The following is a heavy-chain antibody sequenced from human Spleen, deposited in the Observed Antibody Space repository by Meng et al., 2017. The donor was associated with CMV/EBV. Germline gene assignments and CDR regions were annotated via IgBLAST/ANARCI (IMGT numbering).Heavy chain of an antibody. Sequence: GESLKISCQASGFRFTTYWIGWVRQVPGKGLEWVGIIYPRDSDIRYSPPFQGQVSISVDKSTSTAYLQWSSLRASDTAMYYCARQNYFGAGALHDAFDIWGQGTMVTVSS. D-gene: IGHD2-21*01. V-gene: IGHV5-51*01. CDR3: ARQNYFGAGALHDAFDI. CDR2: IYPRDSDI. CDR1: GFRFTTYW. J-gene: IGHJ3*02.